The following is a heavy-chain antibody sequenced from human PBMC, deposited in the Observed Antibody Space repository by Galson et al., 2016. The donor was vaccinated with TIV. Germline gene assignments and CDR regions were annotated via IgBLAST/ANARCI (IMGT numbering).Heavy chain of an antibody. CDR2: INHSGST. D-gene: IGHD3-3*01. J-gene: IGHJ4*02. CDR1: GGSFSGYY. V-gene: IGHV4-34*01. CDR3: ARGSSTFYDFWSDHYKPYDY. Sequence: LSLTCAVSGGSFSGYYWSWIRQPPGKGLEWIGEINHSGSTDYNPSLKSRVTISVDTSKNQFSLNLNSVTAADTAVYYCARGSSTFYDFWSDHYKPYDYWGQGTLATVSS.